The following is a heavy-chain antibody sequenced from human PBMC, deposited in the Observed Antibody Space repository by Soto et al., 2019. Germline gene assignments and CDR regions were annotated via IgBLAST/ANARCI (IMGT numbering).Heavy chain of an antibody. Sequence: ASVKVSCKASGYTFTSYDINWVRQATGQGLEWMGWVNPNSGNTGYAQKFQGRVTMTRNTSISTAYMELSSLRSEDTAVYYCAGPYALHKYCWGGCCLSDCWGKGSSDTGSS. V-gene: IGHV1-8*01. D-gene: IGHD2-15*01. J-gene: IGHJ6*04. CDR2: VNPNSGNT. CDR3: AGPYALHKYCWGGCCLSDC. CDR1: GYTFTSYD.